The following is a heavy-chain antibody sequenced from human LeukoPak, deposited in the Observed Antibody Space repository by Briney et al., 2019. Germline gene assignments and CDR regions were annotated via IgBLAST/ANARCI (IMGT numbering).Heavy chain of an antibody. CDR2: IYYSGST. CDR3: ARDDYYGSGSYMDY. J-gene: IGHJ4*02. D-gene: IGHD3-10*01. CDR1: GYSISSGYY. V-gene: IGHV4-38-2*02. Sequence: SETLSLTCTVSGYSISSGYYWGWIRQPPGKGLEWIGSIYYSGSTYYNPSLKSRVTISVDTSKNQFSLKLSSVTAADTAVYYCARDDYYGSGSYMDYWGQGTLVTVSS.